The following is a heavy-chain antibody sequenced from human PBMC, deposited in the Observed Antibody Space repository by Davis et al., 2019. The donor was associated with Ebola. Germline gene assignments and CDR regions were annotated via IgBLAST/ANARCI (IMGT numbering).Heavy chain of an antibody. D-gene: IGHD2-2*01. J-gene: IGHJ6*02. CDR1: GGSVSSGSYY. CDR2: IYYSGST. CDR3: ARVVPVHYGMDV. V-gene: IGHV4-61*01. Sequence: PSETLSLTCTVSGGSVSSGSYYWSWIRQPPGKGLEWIGYIYYSGSTNYNPSLKSRVTISVDTSKNQFSLKLSSVTAADTAVYYCARVVPVHYGMDVWGQGTTVTVSS.